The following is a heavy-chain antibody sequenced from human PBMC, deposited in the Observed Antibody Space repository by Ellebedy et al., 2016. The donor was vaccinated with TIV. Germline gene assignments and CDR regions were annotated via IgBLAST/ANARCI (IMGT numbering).Heavy chain of an antibody. J-gene: IGHJ3*02. V-gene: IGHV4-39*07. CDR2: IYYSGNT. D-gene: IGHD3-9*01. CDR1: GGSITRSSYY. CDR3: AKENYDIMTGYSGALDI. Sequence: PSETLSLTCTVSGGSITRSSYYWGWIRQPPGKGLEWIGNIYYSGNTDYNPSLKSRVPISVDTSKNQFSLKLSSVTAADTAVYYCAKENYDIMTGYSGALDIWGQGTRVTVSS.